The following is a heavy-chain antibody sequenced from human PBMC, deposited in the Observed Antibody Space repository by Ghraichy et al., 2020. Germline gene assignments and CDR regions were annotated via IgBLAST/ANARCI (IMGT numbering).Heavy chain of an antibody. CDR3: ARDTYYYDSSGYYGRVGPY. V-gene: IGHV3-11*01. CDR2: ISSSGSTI. J-gene: IGHJ4*02. D-gene: IGHD3-22*01. Sequence: GGSLRLSCAASGFTFSDYYMSWIRQAPGKGLEWVSYISSSGSTIYYADSVKGRFTISRDNAKNSLYLQMNSLRAEDTAVYYCARDTYYYDSSGYYGRVGPYWGQGTLVTVSS. CDR1: GFTFSDYY.